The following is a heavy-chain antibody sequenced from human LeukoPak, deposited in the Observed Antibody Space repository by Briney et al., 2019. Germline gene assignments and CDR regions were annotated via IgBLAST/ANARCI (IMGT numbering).Heavy chain of an antibody. CDR1: GGSFRGYY. CDR3: ASSRNYYDGSGNWEYYFDH. Sequence: SETLSLTCVVYGGSFRGYYWSWIRQPPGKGLEWIGEINQSGATSYNPSLKSRVTVSVDTSKNQFSLKLSSVTAADTAVYYCASSRNYYDGSGNWEYYFDHWGQGTLVTVSS. D-gene: IGHD3-22*01. V-gene: IGHV4-34*01. J-gene: IGHJ4*02. CDR2: INQSGAT.